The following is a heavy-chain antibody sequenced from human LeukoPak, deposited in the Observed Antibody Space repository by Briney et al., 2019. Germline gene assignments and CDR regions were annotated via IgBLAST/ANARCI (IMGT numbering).Heavy chain of an antibody. V-gene: IGHV3-23*01. J-gene: IGHJ4*02. CDR1: GFTFSSYA. CDR2: ISGSGGST. CDR3: ARGILADSSGAFDY. Sequence: GGSLRLSCAASGFTFSSYAMSWVRQAPGKGLEWVSAISGSGGSTYYADSVKGRFTISRDNAKNSLYLQMNSLRAEDTAVYYCARGILADSSGAFDYWGQGTLVTVSS. D-gene: IGHD3-22*01.